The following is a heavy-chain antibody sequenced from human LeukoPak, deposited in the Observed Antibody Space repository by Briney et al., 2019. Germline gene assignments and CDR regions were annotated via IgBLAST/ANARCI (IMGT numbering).Heavy chain of an antibody. CDR2: IYYSGST. CDR3: ARGAGSGWYCGY. CDR1: GGSISSSSYY. D-gene: IGHD6-19*01. Sequence: SETLSLTCTVSGGSISSSSYYWGWIRQPPGKGLEWIGSIYYSGSTYYNPSLKSRVTISVDTSKNQFSLKLSSVTAADTAVYYCARGAGSGWYCGYWGQGTLVTVSS. J-gene: IGHJ4*02. V-gene: IGHV4-39*01.